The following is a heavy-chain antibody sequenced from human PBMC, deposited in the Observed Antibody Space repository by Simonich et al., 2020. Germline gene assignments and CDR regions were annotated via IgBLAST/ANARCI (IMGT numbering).Heavy chain of an antibody. Sequence: QVQLVQSGAEVKKPGASVKVSCKASGYTFTSYGISWGRQAPGQGLEWMGGISAYKGNTNDAQKLQGRVTMTTDTSTSTAYMELRSLRSDDTAVYYCARASRGTWWYYYFDYWGQGTLVTVSS. J-gene: IGHJ4*02. CDR1: GYTFTSYG. V-gene: IGHV1-18*01. D-gene: IGHD2-15*01. CDR2: ISAYKGNT. CDR3: ARASRGTWWYYYFDY.